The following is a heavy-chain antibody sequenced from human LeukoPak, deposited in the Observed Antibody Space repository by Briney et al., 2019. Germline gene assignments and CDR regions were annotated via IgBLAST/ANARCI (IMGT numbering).Heavy chain of an antibody. D-gene: IGHD3-16*01. J-gene: IGHJ6*02. V-gene: IGHV3-7*03. CDR3: AXGGGLDV. Sequence: PGGSLRLSCAASGFTFSSYWMNWARQAPGKGLEWVASINHNGNVNYYVDSVKGRFTISRDNAKNSLYLQMSNLRAEDTAVYFCAXGGGLDVWGQGATVTVSS. CDR1: GFTFSSYW. CDR2: INHNGNVN.